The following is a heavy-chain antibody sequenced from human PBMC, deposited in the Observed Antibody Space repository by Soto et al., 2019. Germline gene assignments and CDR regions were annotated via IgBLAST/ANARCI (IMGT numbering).Heavy chain of an antibody. V-gene: IGHV3-23*01. D-gene: IGHD2-15*01. Sequence: EVQLLQSGGGLVQPGGSLRLSCAASGFTFSSYTMSWVRQAPGKGLEWVSAISGSGGNTYYADSAKGRFTISRDNSRNILYLQVNSLRAEDPAVYYCANDRLCSGSACYLDYWGQGTLVSVSS. J-gene: IGHJ4*02. CDR2: ISGSGGNT. CDR3: ANDRLCSGSACYLDY. CDR1: GFTFSSYT.